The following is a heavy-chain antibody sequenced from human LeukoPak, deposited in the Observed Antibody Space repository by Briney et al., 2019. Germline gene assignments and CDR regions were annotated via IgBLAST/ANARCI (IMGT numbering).Heavy chain of an antibody. Sequence: PGGSLRLSCAASGFTFSSYSMIWVRQAPGKGLEWVSYISSSGTTIYYADSVKGRFTISRDNAKNSLYLQMNSLRAEDTAVYYCAREASSSWRDYYYYMDVWGKGTTVTISS. CDR1: GFTFSSYS. J-gene: IGHJ6*03. D-gene: IGHD6-13*01. CDR2: ISSSGTTI. CDR3: AREASSSWRDYYYYMDV. V-gene: IGHV3-48*04.